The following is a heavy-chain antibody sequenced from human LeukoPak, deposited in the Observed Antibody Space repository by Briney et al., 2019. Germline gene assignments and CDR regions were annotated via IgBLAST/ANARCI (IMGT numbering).Heavy chain of an antibody. Sequence: PGRSLRLSCAASGFTFSSYAMHWVRQAPGKGLEWVAVIPYDGSNKYYADSVKGRFTISRDNSKNTLYLQMNSLRAEDTAVYYCARQVGDYGDYAHDYWGQGTLVTVSS. J-gene: IGHJ4*02. CDR3: ARQVGDYGDYAHDY. D-gene: IGHD4-17*01. CDR2: IPYDGSNK. V-gene: IGHV3-30*04. CDR1: GFTFSSYA.